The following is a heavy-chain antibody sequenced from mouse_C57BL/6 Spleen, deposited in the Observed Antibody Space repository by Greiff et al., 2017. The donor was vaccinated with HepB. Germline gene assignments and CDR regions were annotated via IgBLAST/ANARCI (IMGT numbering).Heavy chain of an antibody. Sequence: DVMLVESGGGLVKPGSSMKLSCTASGFTFSDYYMAWVRQVPEKGLEWVANINYDGSSTYYLDSLKSRFIISRDNAKNILYLQMSSLKSEDTATYYCARERVRSHFDYWGQGTTLTVSS. CDR3: ARERVRSHFDY. D-gene: IGHD1-1*01. J-gene: IGHJ2*01. CDR2: INYDGSST. V-gene: IGHV5-16*01. CDR1: GFTFSDYY.